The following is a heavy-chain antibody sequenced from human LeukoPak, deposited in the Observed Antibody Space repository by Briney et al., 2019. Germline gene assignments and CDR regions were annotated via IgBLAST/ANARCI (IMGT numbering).Heavy chain of an antibody. J-gene: IGHJ4*02. CDR1: GGSISGYY. D-gene: IGHD6-19*01. CDR3: ARGTGEQWLDLDY. V-gene: IGHV4-59*08. Sequence: SETLSLTCTVSGGSISGYYLSWIRQPPGKGLEWIGYIYYSGSTKYNPSLKSRVTISVDTSKNQFSLKLSSVTAADTAVYYCARGTGEQWLDLDYWGQGTLVTVSS. CDR2: IYYSGST.